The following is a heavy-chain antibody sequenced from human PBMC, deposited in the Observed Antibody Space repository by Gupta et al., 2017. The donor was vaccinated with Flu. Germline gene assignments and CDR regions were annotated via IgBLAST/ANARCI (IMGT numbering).Heavy chain of an antibody. D-gene: IGHD1-26*01. J-gene: IGHJ6*03. CDR1: EYIFTGYS. CDR3: ARGRMGATFSGFYMDV. Sequence: QVQLVQSGAEVKKPGASVKVSCKASEYIFTGYSMHWMRQAPGQGLEWMGRINPASGGTKYAQKFLGRVTMTSDTSTRTAYMELSSLTSDDTAVYYCARGRMGATFSGFYMDVWGKGTTVVVSS. CDR2: INPASGGT. V-gene: IGHV1-2*06.